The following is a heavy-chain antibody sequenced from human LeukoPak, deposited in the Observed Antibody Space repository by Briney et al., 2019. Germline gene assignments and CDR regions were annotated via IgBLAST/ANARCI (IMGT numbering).Heavy chain of an antibody. CDR3: ARDMDSGSYYPAFDI. Sequence: GASVKVSCKASGYTFTGYYMHWVRQAPGQGLEWMGWINPNSGGTNYAQKFQGRVTMTRDTSISTAYMELSRLRSDDTAVYYCARDMDSGSYYPAFDIWGQGTMVTVSS. D-gene: IGHD1-26*01. J-gene: IGHJ3*02. V-gene: IGHV1-2*02. CDR2: INPNSGGT. CDR1: GYTFTGYY.